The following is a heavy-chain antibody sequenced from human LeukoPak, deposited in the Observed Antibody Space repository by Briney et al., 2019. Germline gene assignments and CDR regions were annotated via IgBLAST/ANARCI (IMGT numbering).Heavy chain of an antibody. J-gene: IGHJ4*02. CDR2: INHSGST. Sequence: SETLSLTYAVYGGSFSGYYWSWIRQPPGKGLEWIGEINHSGSTNYNPSLKSRVTISVDTSKNQFSLKLSSVTAADTAVYYCARGHGRSSSPPGDYWGQGTLVTVSS. V-gene: IGHV4-34*01. D-gene: IGHD6-6*01. CDR3: ARGHGRSSSPPGDY. CDR1: GGSFSGYY.